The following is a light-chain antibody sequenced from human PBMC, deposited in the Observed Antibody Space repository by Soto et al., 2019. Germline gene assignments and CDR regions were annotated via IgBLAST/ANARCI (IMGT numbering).Light chain of an antibody. CDR1: QSIGNW. Sequence: DSQMTQSPSTLSASVGDRVTISCRASQSIGNWLAWYQQRPRKAPKLLIFDASSLNRGVPSRFSGSGSGTEFTLTISSLQPDDFATYYCQQYDSYPCTFRQGAKVEIK. CDR3: QQYDSYPCT. J-gene: IGKJ1*01. V-gene: IGKV1-5*01. CDR2: DAS.